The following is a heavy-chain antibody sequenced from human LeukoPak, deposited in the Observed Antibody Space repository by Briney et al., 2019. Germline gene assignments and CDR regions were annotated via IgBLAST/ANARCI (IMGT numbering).Heavy chain of an antibody. CDR2: IIPIFGTA. D-gene: IGHD6-13*01. Sequence: GASVKVSCKASGYTFTTYSMHWVRQAPGQGLEWMGGIIPIFGTANYAQKFQGRVTITADESTSTAYMELSSLRSEDTAVYYCARGRAGSSWYLTYYYYGMDVWGQGTTVTVSS. CDR3: ARGRAGSSWYLTYYYYGMDV. CDR1: GYTFTTYS. V-gene: IGHV1-69*13. J-gene: IGHJ6*02.